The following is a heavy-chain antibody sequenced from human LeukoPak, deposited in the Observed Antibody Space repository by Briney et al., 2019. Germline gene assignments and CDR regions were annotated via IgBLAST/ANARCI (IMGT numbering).Heavy chain of an antibody. Sequence: AGGSLRLSWAAAGFTISSYEMNWVRLAPGKGLEWISYISRTGNSIYYADSVKGRFTISRDSAKNSLYLQMNSLRAEDTAVYYCARQYSDSSGSHFDHWGQGTLVTVSS. D-gene: IGHD3-22*01. CDR1: GFTISSYE. J-gene: IGHJ4*02. V-gene: IGHV3-48*03. CDR2: ISRTGNSI. CDR3: ARQYSDSSGSHFDH.